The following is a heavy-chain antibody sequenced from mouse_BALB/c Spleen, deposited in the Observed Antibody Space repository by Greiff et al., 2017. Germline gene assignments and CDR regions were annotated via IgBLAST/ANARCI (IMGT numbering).Heavy chain of an antibody. D-gene: IGHD1-1*01. Sequence: EVQLVESGGDLVKPGGSLKLSCAASGFTFSSYGMSWVRQTPDKRLEWVATISSGGSYTYYPDSVKGRFTISRDNAKNTLYLQMSSLKSEDTAMYYCARHDYYGPWFAYWGQGTLVTVSA. CDR3: ARHDYYGPWFAY. CDR1: GFTFSSYG. J-gene: IGHJ3*01. CDR2: ISSGGSYT. V-gene: IGHV5-6*01.